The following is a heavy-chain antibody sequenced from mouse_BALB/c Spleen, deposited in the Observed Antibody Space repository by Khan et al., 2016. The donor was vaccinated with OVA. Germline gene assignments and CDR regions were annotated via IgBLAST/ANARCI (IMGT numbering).Heavy chain of an antibody. CDR1: GFSLTSYG. Sequence: QMQLKESGPGLVAPSQSLSITCTVSGFSLTSYGVHWVHQPPGKGLEWLGVIWAGGSINYYSALMSRLSISKDNSKSQVFLKMNSLQTDDTAMYYCARLEDIWGQGTTLTVSS. CDR2: IWAGGSI. V-gene: IGHV2-9*02. D-gene: IGHD1-3*01. J-gene: IGHJ2*01. CDR3: ARLEDI.